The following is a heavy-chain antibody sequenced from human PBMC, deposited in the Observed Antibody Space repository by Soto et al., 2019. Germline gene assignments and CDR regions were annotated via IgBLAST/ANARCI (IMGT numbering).Heavy chain of an antibody. D-gene: IGHD1-1*01. CDR2: IYYSGST. CDR3: ARWPQLEPRFDY. Sequence: SETLSLTCTVPGGSISSGGYYWSWIRQHPGKGLEWIGYIYYSGSTYYNPSLKSRVTISVDTSKNQFSLKLSSVTAADTAVYYCARWPQLEPRFDYWGQGTLVTVSS. J-gene: IGHJ4*02. CDR1: GGSISSGGYY. V-gene: IGHV4-31*03.